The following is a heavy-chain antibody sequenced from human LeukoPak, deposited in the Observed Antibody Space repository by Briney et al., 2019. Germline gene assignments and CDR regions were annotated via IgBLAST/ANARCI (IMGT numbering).Heavy chain of an antibody. J-gene: IGHJ4*02. Sequence: GFLKLFFSASGFTLGCLCMHLGRQTPGKGLEWVSSYSGDGGTTYYTDSVKGRFTISRDNSNSSLYLQMNSLRAEDSALYYCAKDRRGGQLWSQTDSWGQGTLVTVSS. CDR2: YSGDGGTT. V-gene: IGHV3-43*02. CDR1: GFTLGCLC. CDR3: AKDRRGGQLWSQTDS. D-gene: IGHD3-16*01.